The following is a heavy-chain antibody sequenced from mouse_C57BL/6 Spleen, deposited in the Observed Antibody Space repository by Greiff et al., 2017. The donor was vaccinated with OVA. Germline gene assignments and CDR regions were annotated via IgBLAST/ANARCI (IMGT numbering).Heavy chain of an antibody. V-gene: IGHV1-15*01. J-gene: IGHJ4*01. CDR3: ARDDYDGGDY. CDR2: IDPETGGT. Sequence: QVQLQQSGAELVRPGASVTLSCKASGYTFTDYEMHWVKQTPVHGLEWIGAIDPETGGTAYNQKFKGKATLTVDTSSSTAYMQLSSLTSEDSAVYYCARDDYDGGDYWGQGTSVTVSS. CDR1: GYTFTDYE. D-gene: IGHD2-4*01.